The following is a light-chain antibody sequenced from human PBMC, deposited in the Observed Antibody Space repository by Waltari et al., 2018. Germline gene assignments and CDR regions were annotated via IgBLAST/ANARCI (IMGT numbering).Light chain of an antibody. Sequence: QSALTQPASVSGSPGQSITISCTGTSSDVGGYNYVSWYQQHPGKAPKLMIYDVSKRPSGVSNRFSGSKSGNPASLTISGLQAEDEADYYCCSYAGSSTLVFGGGTKLTVL. V-gene: IGLV2-23*02. CDR2: DVS. CDR3: CSYAGSSTLV. J-gene: IGLJ2*01. CDR1: SSDVGGYNY.